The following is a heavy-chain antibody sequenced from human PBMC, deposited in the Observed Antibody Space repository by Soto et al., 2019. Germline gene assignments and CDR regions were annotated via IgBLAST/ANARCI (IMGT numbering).Heavy chain of an antibody. CDR1: GDSMSKYY. CDR2: IWTSGRT. J-gene: IGHJ4*02. D-gene: IGHD3-16*01. CDR3: ARTVGAAYYFDF. V-gene: IGHV4-4*07. Sequence: QVQLQESGPGLVKPSETLSLTCNVSGDSMSKYYWSWVRQPAGKGLEWIGRIWTSGRTNYNPSLTSLVTMSIDTYNKHCSLDWKSVTAADTAVYYCARTVGAAYYFDFWGQGVLVTVSS.